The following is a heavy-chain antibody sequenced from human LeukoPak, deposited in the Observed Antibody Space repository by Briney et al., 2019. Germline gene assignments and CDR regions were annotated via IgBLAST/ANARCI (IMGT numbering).Heavy chain of an antibody. CDR3: ARSRELWLWHY. V-gene: IGHV4-61*01. Sequence: PSETLSLTCTVSGGSISSSSYYWSWIRQPPGKGLEWIGYIYYSGSTNYNPSLKSRVTISVDTSKNQFSLKLSSVTAADTAVYYCARSRELWLWHYWGQGTLVTVSS. CDR2: IYYSGST. J-gene: IGHJ4*02. D-gene: IGHD5-18*01. CDR1: GGSISSSSYY.